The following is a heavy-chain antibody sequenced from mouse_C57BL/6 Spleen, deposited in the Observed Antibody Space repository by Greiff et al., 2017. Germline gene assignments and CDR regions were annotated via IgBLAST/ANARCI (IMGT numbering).Heavy chain of an antibody. J-gene: IGHJ1*03. D-gene: IGHD2-2*01. CDR1: GYTFTSYW. Sequence: QVQLQQPGTELVKPGASVKLSCKASGYTFTSYWMHWVKQRPGQGLEWIGNINPSNGGTNYNEKFKSKATLTVDKSSSTAYMQLSSLTSEDSAVYYCAREGNGCCRWYFDGWGTGTTVTVSS. V-gene: IGHV1-53*01. CDR3: AREGNGCCRWYFDG. CDR2: INPSNGGT.